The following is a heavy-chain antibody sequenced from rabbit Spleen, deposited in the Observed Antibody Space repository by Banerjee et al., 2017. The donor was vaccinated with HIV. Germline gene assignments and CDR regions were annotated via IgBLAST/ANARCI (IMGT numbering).Heavy chain of an antibody. D-gene: IGHD8-1*01. J-gene: IGHJ6*01. V-gene: IGHV1S40*01. Sequence: QSLEESGGDLVKPGASLPLTCTASGFSFSNYYMCWVRQAPGKGLEWIGCMDTDSDGSTYYASWAKGRFTISLDNAQSTVFLQLTSLTAADTATYFCARDTGSSFSSYGMDLWGPGTLVTVS. CDR2: MDTDSDGST. CDR3: ARDTGSSFSSYGMDL. CDR1: GFSFSNYY.